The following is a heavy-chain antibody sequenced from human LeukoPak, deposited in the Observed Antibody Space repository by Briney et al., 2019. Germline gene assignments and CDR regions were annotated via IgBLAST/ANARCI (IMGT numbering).Heavy chain of an antibody. Sequence: QSGGSLRLSCAASGFTFSSHWMNWVRQAPGKGLEWVANIKEDGSDKYFLDSVKGRFTISRDNTKNSLYLQMNSLRVEDTAMYYCVRVSAREGSGSFYREFDYWGQGTLVTVSP. CDR3: VRVSAREGSGSFYREFDY. D-gene: IGHD3-10*01. CDR1: GFTFSSHW. V-gene: IGHV3-7*01. J-gene: IGHJ4*02. CDR2: IKEDGSDK.